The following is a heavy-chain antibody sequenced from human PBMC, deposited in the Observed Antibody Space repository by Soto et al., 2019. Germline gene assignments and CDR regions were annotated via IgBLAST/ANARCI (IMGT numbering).Heavy chain of an antibody. V-gene: IGHV3-30-3*01. J-gene: IGHJ6*02. Sequence: GGSLRLSCAASGFTFSSYAMHWVRQAPGKGLEWVAVISHDGSNKYYADYVKGRFTISRDNSKNTLYLQINSLRYEDTAVYYCARGDREDIAVVIGVRPGEYGVDVWGQGTTVTVSS. CDR1: GFTFSSYA. D-gene: IGHD2-15*01. CDR2: ISHDGSNK. CDR3: ARGDREDIAVVIGVRPGEYGVDV.